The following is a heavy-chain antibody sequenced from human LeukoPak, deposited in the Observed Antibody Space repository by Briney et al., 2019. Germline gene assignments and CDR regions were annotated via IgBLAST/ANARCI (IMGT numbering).Heavy chain of an antibody. V-gene: IGHV1-2*02. CDR1: GYTFTGYY. CDR2: INPNSGGT. J-gene: IGHJ4*02. D-gene: IGHD6-19*01. CDR3: ASDSSGWFSYYFDY. Sequence: ASVEVSCKASGYTFTGYYMHWVRQAPGQGLEWMGWINPNSGGTNYAQKFQGRVTMTRDTSISTAYMELSRLRSDDTAVYYCASDSSGWFSYYFDYGGKETLVPASS.